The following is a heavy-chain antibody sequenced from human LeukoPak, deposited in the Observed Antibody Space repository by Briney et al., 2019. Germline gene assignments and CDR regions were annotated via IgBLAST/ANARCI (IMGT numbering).Heavy chain of an antibody. V-gene: IGHV3-23*01. J-gene: IGHJ4*02. CDR1: GFFFNDYA. D-gene: IGHD3-3*01. CDR2: ISTGGGST. Sequence: GGSLRLSCAASGFFFNDYAMSWVRQAPGKGLEWVSGISTGGGSTYYTDSVEGRFTISRDNFEHTLYLQMNSLRAEDTAVYYCTKDRWLDYTTSSRPFDHWGQGIRVTVSS. CDR3: TKDRWLDYTTSSRPFDH.